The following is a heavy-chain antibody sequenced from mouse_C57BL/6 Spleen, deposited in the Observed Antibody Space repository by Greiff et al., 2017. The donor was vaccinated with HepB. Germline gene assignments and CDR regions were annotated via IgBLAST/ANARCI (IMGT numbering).Heavy chain of an antibody. V-gene: IGHV1-26*01. CDR1: GYTFTDYY. CDR2: INPNNGGT. J-gene: IGHJ4*01. Sequence: VQLQQSGPELVKPGASVKISCKASGYTFTDYYMNWVKQSHGKSLEWIGDINPNNGGTSYNQKFKGKATLTVDKSSSTAYMELRSLTSEDSAVYYCARRDYSNLYAMDYWGQGTSVTVSS. CDR3: ARRDYSNLYAMDY. D-gene: IGHD2-5*01.